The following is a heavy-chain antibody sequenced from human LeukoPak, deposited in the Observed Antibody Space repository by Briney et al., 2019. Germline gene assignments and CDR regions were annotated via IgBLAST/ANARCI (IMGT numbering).Heavy chain of an antibody. CDR2: IYTSGST. J-gene: IGHJ5*01. Sequence: SETLSLTCTVSGGSISSGSYYWSWIRQPAGKGLEWIGRIYTSGSTNYNPSLKSRVTISVDTSKNQFSLKLSSVTAADTAVYYCARDYYDSSGYSAEWFDSWGQGTLVTVSS. CDR3: ARDYYDSSGYSAEWFDS. CDR1: GGSISSGSYY. D-gene: IGHD3-22*01. V-gene: IGHV4-61*02.